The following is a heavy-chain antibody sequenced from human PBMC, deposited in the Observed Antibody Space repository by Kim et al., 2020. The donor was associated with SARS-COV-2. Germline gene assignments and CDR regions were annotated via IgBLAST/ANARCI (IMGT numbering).Heavy chain of an antibody. D-gene: IGHD3-9*01. J-gene: IGHJ6*01. CDR1: GGSISSSSYY. Sequence: SETLSLTCTVSGGSISSSSYYWGWIRQPPGKGLEWIGSIYYSGSTYYNPSLKSRVTISVDTSKNQFSLKLSSVTAADTAVYYCAREGVLRYLDWLHHYYG. CDR3: AREGVLRYLDWLHHYYG. V-gene: IGHV4-39*02. CDR2: IYYSGST.